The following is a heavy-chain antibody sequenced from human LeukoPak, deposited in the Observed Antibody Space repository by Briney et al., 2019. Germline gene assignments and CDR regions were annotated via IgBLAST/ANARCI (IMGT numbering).Heavy chain of an antibody. J-gene: IGHJ4*02. D-gene: IGHD1-26*01. Sequence: SETLSLTCTVSGGSISSSSYYWGWIRQPPGKGLEWFGSIYYSGSTYYNPSLKSRVTISVDTSKNQFSLKLSSVTAADTAVYYCARQESGSYYGFVDYWGQGTLVTVSS. CDR2: IYYSGST. CDR1: GGSISSSSYY. V-gene: IGHV4-39*01. CDR3: ARQESGSYYGFVDY.